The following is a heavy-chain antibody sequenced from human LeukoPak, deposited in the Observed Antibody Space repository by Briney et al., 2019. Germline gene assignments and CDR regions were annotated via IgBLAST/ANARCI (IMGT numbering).Heavy chain of an antibody. V-gene: IGHV4-59*01. CDR1: GGSISSYY. J-gene: IGHJ6*02. CDR3: AGSWFGELALYYYGMDV. CDR2: IYYSGST. Sequence: SETLSLTCTVSGGSISSYYWSWLRQPPGKGLEWIGYIYYSGSTNYNPSLKSRVTISVDTSKNQFSLKLSSVTAADTAVYYCAGSWFGELALYYYGMDVWGQGTTVTVSS. D-gene: IGHD3-10*01.